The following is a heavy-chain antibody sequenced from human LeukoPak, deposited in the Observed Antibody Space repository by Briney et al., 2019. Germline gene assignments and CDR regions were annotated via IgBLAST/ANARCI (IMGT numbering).Heavy chain of an antibody. Sequence: ASVKVSCTASGYTFTSYDINWVRQATGQGLEWMGWMNPNSGNTGYAQKFQGRVTITRNTSISTAYMELSSLRSEDTAVYYCARGRPVAAAASYNWFDPWGQGTLVTVSS. CDR3: ARGRPVAAAASYNWFDP. D-gene: IGHD6-13*01. V-gene: IGHV1-8*03. CDR1: GYTFTSYD. J-gene: IGHJ5*02. CDR2: MNPNSGNT.